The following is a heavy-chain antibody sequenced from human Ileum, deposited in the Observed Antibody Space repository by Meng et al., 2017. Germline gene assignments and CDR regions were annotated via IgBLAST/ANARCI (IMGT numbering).Heavy chain of an antibody. CDR2: ISYDGSNK. Sequence: GRLVGAGGGVVQPGRSLRLSCAASGFTFSSYAMHWVRQAPGKGLEWVAVISYDGSNKYYADSVKGRFTISRDNSKNTLYLQMDSLRAEDTAVYYCARDRAVRDLDHWGQGTLVTVSS. CDR1: GFTFSSYA. D-gene: IGHD3-10*01. V-gene: IGHV3-30*07. CDR3: ARDRAVRDLDH. J-gene: IGHJ4*02.